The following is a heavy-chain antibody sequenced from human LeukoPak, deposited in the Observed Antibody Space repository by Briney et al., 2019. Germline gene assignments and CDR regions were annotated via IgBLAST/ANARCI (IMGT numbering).Heavy chain of an antibody. CDR3: ARMVKVGATTGLFGY. D-gene: IGHD1-26*01. V-gene: IGHV3-21*01. Sequence: GGSLRLSCAASGFTFSSYSMNWVRQAPGKGLEWVSSISSSSSYIYYADSVKGRFTISRDNAKNSLYLQMNSLRAEDTAVYYCARMVKVGATTGLFGYWGQGTLVTVSS. CDR2: ISSSSSYI. CDR1: GFTFSSYS. J-gene: IGHJ4*02.